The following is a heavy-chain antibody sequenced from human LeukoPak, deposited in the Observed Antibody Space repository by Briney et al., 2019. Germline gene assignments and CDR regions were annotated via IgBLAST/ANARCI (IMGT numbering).Heavy chain of an antibody. CDR3: ARSEGYCSSASCDAYYYYMDV. Sequence: GGSLRLSCAASGFTFSSFSMNWVRQAPGRGLGWVSSISTGSSYINYADSVKGRFAISRDNAQNSLYLQMTSLRAEDTAVYYCARSEGYCSSASCDAYYYYMDVWGKGTTVTVSS. CDR2: ISTGSSYI. J-gene: IGHJ6*03. CDR1: GFTFSSFS. V-gene: IGHV3-21*01. D-gene: IGHD2-2*01.